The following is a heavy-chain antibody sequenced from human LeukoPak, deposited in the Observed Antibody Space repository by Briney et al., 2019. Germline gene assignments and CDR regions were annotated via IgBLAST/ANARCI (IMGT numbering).Heavy chain of an antibody. CDR1: GVSISSSSYY. V-gene: IGHV4-39*01. J-gene: IGHJ4*01. CDR3: AKSGGYGLIDY. CDR2: IYSSGST. Sequence: SETLSLTCTVSGVSISSSSYYWGWIRQPPGKGLEWIGSIYSSGSTYYNSSLKSRVTISIDTSKNQVSLKMSSVTAADTAVYYCAKSGGYGLIDYWGQGTLVTVSS. D-gene: IGHD6-25*01.